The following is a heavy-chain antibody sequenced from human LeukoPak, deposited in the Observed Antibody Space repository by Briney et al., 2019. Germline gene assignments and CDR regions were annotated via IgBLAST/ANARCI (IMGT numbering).Heavy chain of an antibody. CDR3: ARRPTLAAGHYYYMDV. J-gene: IGHJ6*03. V-gene: IGHV4-4*07. CDR1: GGSISGYY. Sequence: SETLSLTCTVSGGSISGYYWSWIRQPAGKGLEWIGRIYTSGSTNYNPSLKSRVTMSVDTSKNQFSLKLSSVTVADTAVYYCARRPTLAAGHYYYMDVWGKGTTVIVSS. CDR2: IYTSGST.